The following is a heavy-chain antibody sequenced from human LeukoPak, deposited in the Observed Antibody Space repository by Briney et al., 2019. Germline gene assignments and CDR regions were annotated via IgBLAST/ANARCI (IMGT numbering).Heavy chain of an antibody. CDR3: ARGLNRVPAY. V-gene: IGHV4-34*01. CDR2: IYYSGST. D-gene: IGHD1-14*01. Sequence: SETLSLTCAVYGGSFSGYYWSWIRQPPGKGLEWIGYIYYSGSTNYNPSLKSRVTISVDTSKNQFSLKLSSVTAADTAVYYCARGLNRVPAYWGQGTLVTVSS. CDR1: GGSFSGYY. J-gene: IGHJ4*02.